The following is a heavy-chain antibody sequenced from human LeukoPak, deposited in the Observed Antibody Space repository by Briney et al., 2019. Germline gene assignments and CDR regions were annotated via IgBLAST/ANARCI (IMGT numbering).Heavy chain of an antibody. CDR2: INHSGST. CDR1: GGSFSGYY. D-gene: IGHD4-17*01. Sequence: SETLSLTCAAYGGSFSGYYWSWIRQPPGKGLEWIGEINHSGSTNYNPSLKRRVTISVDTSKNQFSLKLSSVTAADTAVYYCASETNPGFDYWGQGTLVTVSS. CDR3: ASETNPGFDY. J-gene: IGHJ4*02. V-gene: IGHV4-34*01.